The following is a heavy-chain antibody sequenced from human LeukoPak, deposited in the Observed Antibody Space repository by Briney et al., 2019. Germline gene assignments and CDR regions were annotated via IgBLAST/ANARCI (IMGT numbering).Heavy chain of an antibody. CDR1: GYTFTSYA. V-gene: IGHV1-3*01. Sequence: ASVKVCCKASGYTFTSYAMHWVRQAPGQRLEWMGWINAGNGNTKYSQKFQGRVTITRDTSASTAYMELSSLRSEDTAVYYCARDGCSGGSCYAVRWFDPWGQGTLVTVSS. CDR3: ARDGCSGGSCYAVRWFDP. CDR2: INAGNGNT. D-gene: IGHD2-15*01. J-gene: IGHJ5*02.